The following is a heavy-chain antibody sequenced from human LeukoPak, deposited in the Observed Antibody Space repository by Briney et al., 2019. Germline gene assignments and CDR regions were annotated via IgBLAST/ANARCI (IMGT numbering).Heavy chain of an antibody. Sequence: GGSLRLSCAASGFTFSSYAMSWVRQAPGKGLEWVSAISGSGGSTYYADSVKGRFTISRDNSKNTLYLQMNSLRAEDTAVYYCANSGGSSSFFTYYFDYWGQGTLVTVSS. CDR3: ANSGGSSSFFTYYFDY. CDR2: ISGSGGST. V-gene: IGHV3-23*01. CDR1: GFTFSSYA. J-gene: IGHJ4*02. D-gene: IGHD2-15*01.